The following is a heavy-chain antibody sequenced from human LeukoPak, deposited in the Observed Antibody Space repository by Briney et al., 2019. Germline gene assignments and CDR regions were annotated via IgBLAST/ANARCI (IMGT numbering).Heavy chain of an antibody. J-gene: IGHJ6*03. CDR3: ARGGIQLWARRYYYYMDV. Sequence: ASVKVSCKASGYTFTSYAMNWVRQAPGQGLEWMGWINTNTGNPTYAQGFTGRFVFSLDTSVSTAYLQISSLKAEDTAVYYCARGGIQLWARRYYYYMDVWGKGTTVTVSS. CDR1: GYTFTSYA. CDR2: INTNTGNP. D-gene: IGHD5-18*01. V-gene: IGHV7-4-1*02.